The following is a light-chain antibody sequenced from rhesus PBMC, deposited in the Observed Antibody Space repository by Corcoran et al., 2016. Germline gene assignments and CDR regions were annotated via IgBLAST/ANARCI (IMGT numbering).Light chain of an antibody. Sequence: QAAPTQSPTVSGYPGQAVTLSCTGTSSDIGGYNRVSWYQQHPGKAPKLMIYEVRKRPSGVSDRFSGSKSGNTASLTISGLQAEDEADYYRSSYARSSSFIFGAGTRLTVL. CDR2: EVR. V-gene: IGLV2-13*03. CDR3: SSYARSSSFI. J-gene: IGLJ1*01. CDR1: SSDIGGYNR.